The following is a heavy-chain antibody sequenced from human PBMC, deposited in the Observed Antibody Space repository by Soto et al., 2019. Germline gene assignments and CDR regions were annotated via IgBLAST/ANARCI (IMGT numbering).Heavy chain of an antibody. J-gene: IGHJ4*02. CDR3: ARGGSYDFWTGPNSGGDY. CDR1: GFTFSTYA. D-gene: IGHD3-3*01. V-gene: IGHV3-21*01. Sequence: EVQLLESGGGLVQPGGSLRLSCAASGFTFSTYAMSWVRQAPGKGLEWVSSISSSSSYIYYADSVKGRFTISRDNAKNSLYLQMNSLRAEDTAVYYCARGGSYDFWTGPNSGGDYWGQGTLVTVSS. CDR2: ISSSSSYI.